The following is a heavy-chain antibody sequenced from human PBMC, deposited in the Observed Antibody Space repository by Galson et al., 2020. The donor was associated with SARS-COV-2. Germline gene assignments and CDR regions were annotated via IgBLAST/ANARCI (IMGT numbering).Heavy chain of an antibody. D-gene: IGHD1-26*01. V-gene: IGHV4-39*01. CDR1: GGSISSSSYY. CDR2: IYYSGST. Sequence: SETLSLTCTVSGGSISSSSYYWGWIRQPPGKGLEWIGSIYYSGSTYYNPSLKSRVTISVDTSKNQFSLKLSSVTAADTAVYYCASTFPNSGSYLDAFDIWGQGTMVTVSS. J-gene: IGHJ3*02. CDR3: ASTFPNSGSYLDAFDI.